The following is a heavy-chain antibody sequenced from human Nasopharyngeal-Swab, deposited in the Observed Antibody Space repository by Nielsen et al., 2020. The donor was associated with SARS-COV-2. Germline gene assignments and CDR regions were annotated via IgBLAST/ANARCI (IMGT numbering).Heavy chain of an antibody. CDR3: AKEAGYYDILTGYYLSLGYGMDV. CDR2: ISYDGSNK. CDR1: GFTFSSYG. Sequence: GESLKISCAASGFTFSSYGMHWVRQAPGKGLEWVAVISYDGSNKYHADSVKGRFTISRDNSKNTLYLQMNSLRAEDTAVYYCAKEAGYYDILTGYYLSLGYGMDVWGQGTTVTVSS. V-gene: IGHV3-30*18. D-gene: IGHD3-9*01. J-gene: IGHJ6*02.